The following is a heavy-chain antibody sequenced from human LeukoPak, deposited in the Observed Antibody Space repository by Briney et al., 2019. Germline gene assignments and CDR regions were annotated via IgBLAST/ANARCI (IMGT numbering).Heavy chain of an antibody. Sequence: KPSETLSLTCTVSGGSISSYYWSWIRQPAGKGLEWIGRIYTSGSTNYNPSLKSRVTMSVDTSKNQFSLKLGSVTAADTAVYYCARDTIDSPQPYYYYYYMDVWGKGTTVTVSS. J-gene: IGHJ6*03. CDR1: GGSISSYY. CDR3: ARDTIDSPQPYYYYYYMDV. V-gene: IGHV4-4*07. CDR2: IYTSGST. D-gene: IGHD3-22*01.